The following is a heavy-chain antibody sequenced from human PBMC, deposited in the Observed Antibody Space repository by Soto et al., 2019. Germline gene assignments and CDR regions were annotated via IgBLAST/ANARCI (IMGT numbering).Heavy chain of an antibody. CDR3: ATDRTGNSGVQATFDY. J-gene: IGHJ4*02. D-gene: IGHD2-8*02. CDR2: IWYDGSNK. Sequence: GGSLGLSCSASGFTFSSYGMHGVRQATGKGLEWVAVIWYDGSNKYYAYSVKGRFTISRDNSKNTLYLQMNSLRAEDTVVYYCATDRTGNSGVQATFDYCGQGTLVTVYS. CDR1: GFTFSSYG. V-gene: IGHV3-33*08.